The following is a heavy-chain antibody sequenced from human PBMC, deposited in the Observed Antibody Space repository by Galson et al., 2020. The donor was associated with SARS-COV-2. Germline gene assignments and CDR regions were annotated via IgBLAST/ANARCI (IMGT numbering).Heavy chain of an antibody. CDR3: ARAGTIFGVVISQFDP. Sequence: SETLSLTCTVSGGSISSGGYYWSWIRQHPGKGLEWIGYIYYSGSTYYNPSLKSRVTISVDTSKNQFSLKLSSVTAADTAVYYCARAGTIFGVVISQFDPWGQGTLVTVSS. D-gene: IGHD3-3*01. CDR1: GGSISSGGYY. CDR2: IYYSGST. V-gene: IGHV4-31*03. J-gene: IGHJ5*02.